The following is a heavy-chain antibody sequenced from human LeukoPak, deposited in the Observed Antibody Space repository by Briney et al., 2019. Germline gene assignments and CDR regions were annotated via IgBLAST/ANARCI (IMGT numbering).Heavy chain of an antibody. V-gene: IGHV4-61*01. Sequence: SETLSLTCTVSGGSISSCSYYWGWIRQPPGKGLEWIGFIFYSGTTNYNPSLKSRVTISVDTSKNQFSLKLSSVTAADTAVYYCARGGWNKFDYWGQGTLVTVSS. J-gene: IGHJ4*02. CDR3: ARGGWNKFDY. CDR1: GGSISSCSYY. D-gene: IGHD3-22*01. CDR2: IFYSGTT.